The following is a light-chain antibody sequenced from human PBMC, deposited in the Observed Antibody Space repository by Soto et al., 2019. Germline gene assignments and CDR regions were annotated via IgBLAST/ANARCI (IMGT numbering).Light chain of an antibody. J-gene: IGKJ1*01. V-gene: IGKV3-15*01. CDR3: QQYNFWPRT. CDR2: RAS. CDR1: QSISSN. Sequence: EKVMTQSPATLSVSPGGRATLSCRASQSISSNLAWYQQKPGQVPRLLIYRASTRATGVPARFTGSGSGTEFTLTISSLQPEDFAVYYCQQYNFWPRTFGQGTKVEIK.